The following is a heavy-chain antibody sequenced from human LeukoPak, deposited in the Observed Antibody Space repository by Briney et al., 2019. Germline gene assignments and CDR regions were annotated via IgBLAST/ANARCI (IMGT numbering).Heavy chain of an antibody. CDR3: AKDIEPAGLFLDY. Sequence: GGSLRLSCAASGFTFSSYSMNWVRQAPGKGLEWVSSISSSSSYIYYADSVKGRFTISRDNAKNSLYLQMNSLRAEDTALYYCAKDIEPAGLFLDYWGRGTLVTVSS. J-gene: IGHJ4*02. CDR1: GFTFSSYS. CDR2: ISSSSSYI. D-gene: IGHD6-13*01. V-gene: IGHV3-21*01.